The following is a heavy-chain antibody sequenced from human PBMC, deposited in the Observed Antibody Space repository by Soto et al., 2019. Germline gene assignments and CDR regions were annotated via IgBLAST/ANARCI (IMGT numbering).Heavy chain of an antibody. CDR2: IDEYGSTI. CDR3: TRDIGGKGAY. Sequence: GSLRLSSAASVFTFSSYWMHWVRQVPGKGLLWVSRIDEYGSTINYADSVRGRFTISRDNARNTLYLEMNSLRAEDTALYYCTRDIGGKGAYWGPGTLVPVSS. CDR1: VFTFSSYW. J-gene: IGHJ4*02. D-gene: IGHD3-10*01. V-gene: IGHV3-74*01.